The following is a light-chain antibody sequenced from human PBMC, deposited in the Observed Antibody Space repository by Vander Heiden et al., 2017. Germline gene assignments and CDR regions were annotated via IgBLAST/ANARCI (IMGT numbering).Light chain of an antibody. CDR1: QGISSY. J-gene: IGKJ2*01. CDR2: AAS. V-gene: IGKV1-8*01. CDR3: QQDDSYPHT. Sequence: AIRMTQSPSSLSASTGDRVTITCRASQGISSYLAWYQQKPGKAPKLLIYAASTLQSGVPSRFRGSGSGTDFTLTISCLQSEDFATYYCQQDDSYPHTFGQGTKLEIK.